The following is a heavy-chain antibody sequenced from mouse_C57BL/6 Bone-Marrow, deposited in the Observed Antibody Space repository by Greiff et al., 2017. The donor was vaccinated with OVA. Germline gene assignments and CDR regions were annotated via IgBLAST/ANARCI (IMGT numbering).Heavy chain of an antibody. CDR3: TSYYSNYEDWFAY. V-gene: IGHV5-9-1*02. CDR1: GFTFSSYA. J-gene: IGHJ3*01. Sequence: EVKLMESGEGLVKPGGSLKLSCAASGFTFSSYAMSWVRQTPEKRLEWVAYISRGGDYIYYADTVKGRFTISRDNARNTLYLQMSSLKSEDTAMYYGTSYYSNYEDWFAYWGQGTLVTVSA. CDR2: ISRGGDYI. D-gene: IGHD2-5*01.